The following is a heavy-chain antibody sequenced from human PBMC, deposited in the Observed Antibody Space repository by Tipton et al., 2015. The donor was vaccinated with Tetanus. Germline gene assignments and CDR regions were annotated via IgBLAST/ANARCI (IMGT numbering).Heavy chain of an antibody. J-gene: IGHJ4*02. Sequence: SLRLSCAASGFIFSSYGIHWVRQAPGKGLEWVAVSWYDGTDKYYADSVKGRFTISRENYKNTLYLQMNSLRAEDTAVYYCAREADCSGGSCFSGDFDNWGQGTQVTVSS. CDR1: GFIFSSYG. D-gene: IGHD2-15*01. V-gene: IGHV3-33*01. CDR3: AREADCSGGSCFSGDFDN. CDR2: SWYDGTDK.